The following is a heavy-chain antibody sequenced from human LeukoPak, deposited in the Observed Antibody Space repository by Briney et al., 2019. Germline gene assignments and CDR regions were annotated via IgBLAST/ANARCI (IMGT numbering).Heavy chain of an antibody. CDR3: ARGRAVAGPNYYGMDV. Sequence: GASVKVSCKASGYTFTGYYMHWVRQAPGQGLEWMGWINPNSGGTNYAQKFRGWVTMTRDTSISTAYMELSRLRSDDTAVYYCARGRAVAGPNYYGMDVWGQGTTVTVSS. D-gene: IGHD6-19*01. J-gene: IGHJ6*02. CDR1: GYTFTGYY. V-gene: IGHV1-2*04. CDR2: INPNSGGT.